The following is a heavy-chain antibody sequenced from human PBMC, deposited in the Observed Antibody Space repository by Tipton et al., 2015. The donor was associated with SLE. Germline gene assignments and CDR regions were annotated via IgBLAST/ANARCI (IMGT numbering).Heavy chain of an antibody. CDR1: GGSISSDSYY. J-gene: IGHJ6*03. CDR2: TYTGST. V-gene: IGHV4-39*01. Sequence: TLSLTCTVSGGSISSDSYYWGWIRQPPGKGLEWIGSTYTGSTYSNPSLKSRVTISVDMSKNQFSLKLSSVTAADTAVYYCASGGSSSWGYYYYMDVWGKGTTVTVSS. D-gene: IGHD6-13*01. CDR3: ASGGSSSWGYYYYMDV.